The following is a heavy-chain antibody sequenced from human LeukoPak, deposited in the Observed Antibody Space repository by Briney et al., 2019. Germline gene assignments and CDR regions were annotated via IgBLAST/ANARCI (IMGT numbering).Heavy chain of an antibody. CDR1: GGSFSGYY. Sequence: SETLSLTCAVYGGSFSGYYWSWIRQPPGKGLEWIGEINHSGSTNYNPSLKSRVTISVDTPKNQFSLKLSSVTAADTAVYYCATPAVCSSTSCHRTFDYWGQGTLVTVSS. V-gene: IGHV4-34*01. CDR2: INHSGST. D-gene: IGHD2-2*01. CDR3: ATPAVCSSTSCHRTFDY. J-gene: IGHJ4*02.